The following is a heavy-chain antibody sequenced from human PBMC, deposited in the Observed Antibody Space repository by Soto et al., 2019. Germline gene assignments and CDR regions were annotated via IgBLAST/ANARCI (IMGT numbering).Heavy chain of an antibody. CDR3: AKGRGGSYGGDSFDY. D-gene: IGHD1-26*01. CDR2: ISWNSGRT. V-gene: IGHV3-9*01. Sequence: EVQLVESGGGLVQPGRSLRLSCAASGFTYDDYDMHWVRQAPGKGLEWVSAISWNSGRTAYADSVKGRFTISRDNAKNSLYVKWNSLRAEDTALYHCAKGRGGSYGGDSFDYWGQGTLVTGSS. CDR1: GFTYDDYD. J-gene: IGHJ4*02.